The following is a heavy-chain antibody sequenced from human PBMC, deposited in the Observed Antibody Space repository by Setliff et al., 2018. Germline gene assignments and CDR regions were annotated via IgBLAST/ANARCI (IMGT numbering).Heavy chain of an antibody. D-gene: IGHD6-19*01. CDR2: ISSSGSLI. J-gene: IGHJ4*02. CDR1: GFTFSDYY. V-gene: IGHV3-11*01. CDR3: ATKAVAGT. Sequence: LRLSCATSGFTFSDYYMSWIRQTPGKGLEWVAYISSSGSLIYYPDSVKGRFTISRDNAKKSVDLQMNSLRAEDTAVYYCATKAVAGTGGQGTLFTVSS.